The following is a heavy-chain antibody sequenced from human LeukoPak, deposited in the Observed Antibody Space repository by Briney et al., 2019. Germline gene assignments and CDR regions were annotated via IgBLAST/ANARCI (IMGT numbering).Heavy chain of an antibody. J-gene: IGHJ4*02. Sequence: PGGSLRLSCAASGFTFSTYWMSWVRQAPGKGLEWVANIKQDGRERYYVDSVKGRFTISRDNAKNSLYLQMNSLRAEDTAVYYCARVGSITIFGVVTRLPSHLDYWGQGTLVTVSS. CDR3: ARVGSITIFGVVTRLPSHLDY. CDR1: GFTFSTYW. V-gene: IGHV3-7*01. D-gene: IGHD3-3*01. CDR2: IKQDGRER.